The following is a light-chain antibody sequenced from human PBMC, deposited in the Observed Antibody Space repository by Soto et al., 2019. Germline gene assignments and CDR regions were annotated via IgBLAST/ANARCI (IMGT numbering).Light chain of an antibody. J-gene: IGKJ4*01. CDR1: QNINNY. CDR2: DAS. Sequence: EIELTQSPATLSLSPGERATLSCRASQNINNYLAWYQQKPGQTPRLLIYDASTRATDIPSRFSGCGSETDLTLTISGLEPEAFEVYYGQQRVTWPGTFGGGTKVEIK. V-gene: IGKV3-11*01. CDR3: QQRVTWPGT.